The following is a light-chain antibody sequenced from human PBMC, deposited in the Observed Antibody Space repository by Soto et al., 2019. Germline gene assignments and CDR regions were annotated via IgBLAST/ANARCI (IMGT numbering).Light chain of an antibody. CDR1: QSRLDSDDGNTY. V-gene: IGKV2-40*01. CDR3: MQRIEFPLT. CDR2: TVS. J-gene: IGKJ4*01. Sequence: EIVMSQTQLSLPVTTGDAASISFRSSQSRLDSDDGNTYLDWYLQQPGQSPQLLIYTVSYRASGVPDRFSGSGSGTDFTLKISRVEAEDVGVYYCMQRIEFPLTFGGGTKVDIK.